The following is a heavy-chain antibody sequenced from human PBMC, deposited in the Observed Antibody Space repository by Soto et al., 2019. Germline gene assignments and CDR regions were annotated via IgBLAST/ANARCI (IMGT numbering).Heavy chain of an antibody. CDR1: GFSLSTSGMC. CDR2: IDWDDDK. CDR3: ARISTRSSAVAGTGLDY. V-gene: IGHV2-70*11. D-gene: IGHD6-19*01. Sequence: SGPTLVNPTQTLTLTCTFSGFSLSTSGMCVSWIRQPPGKALEWLARIDWDDDKYYSTSLKTRLTISKDTSKNQVVLTMTNMDPVDTATYYCARISTRSSAVAGTGLDYWGQGTLVTVSS. J-gene: IGHJ4*02.